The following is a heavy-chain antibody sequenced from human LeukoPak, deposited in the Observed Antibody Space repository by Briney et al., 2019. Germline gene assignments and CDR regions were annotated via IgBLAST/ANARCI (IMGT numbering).Heavy chain of an antibody. V-gene: IGHV4-34*01. CDR3: ARDGRGYSSGWWRY. D-gene: IGHD6-19*01. CDR2: INHSGST. Sequence: PSETLSLTCAVYGGSYSGYYWSWIRQPPGKGLEWIGEINHSGSTNYNPSLKSRVTMSVDTSNNQFSLKLSSVTAADTAVYYCARDGRGYSSGWWRYWGQGTLVTVSS. J-gene: IGHJ4*02. CDR1: GGSYSGYY.